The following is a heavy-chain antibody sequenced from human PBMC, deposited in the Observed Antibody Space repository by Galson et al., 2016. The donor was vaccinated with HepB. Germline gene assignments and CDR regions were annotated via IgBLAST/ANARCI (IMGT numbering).Heavy chain of an antibody. V-gene: IGHV1-2*02. CDR3: ARVPQYSTNWGWFDP. CDR1: GYTFTGYY. D-gene: IGHD2-2*01. Sequence: SVKVSCKASGYTFTGYYIDWVRQAPGQGLEWMGWINPNSGDTNYAQKFQGRVTMTRDTSISTAYMELSSLRSDDTAVYYCARVPQYSTNWGWFDPWGQGSLVTVSS. CDR2: INPNSGDT. J-gene: IGHJ5*02.